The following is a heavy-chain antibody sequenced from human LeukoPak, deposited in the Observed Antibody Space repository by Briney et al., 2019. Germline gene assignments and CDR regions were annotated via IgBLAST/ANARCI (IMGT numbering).Heavy chain of an antibody. CDR2: IYPGDSDT. Sequence: GESLKISCRGSGYSFTSYWIGWVRQMPGKGLEWMGIIYPGDSDTRYSPSFQGQVTISADKSISTAYLQWSSLKASDTAMYYCARLGYYDFWSGYYQGSWFDPWGRGTLVTVSS. V-gene: IGHV5-51*01. CDR3: ARLGYYDFWSGYYQGSWFDP. CDR1: GYSFTSYW. J-gene: IGHJ5*02. D-gene: IGHD3-3*01.